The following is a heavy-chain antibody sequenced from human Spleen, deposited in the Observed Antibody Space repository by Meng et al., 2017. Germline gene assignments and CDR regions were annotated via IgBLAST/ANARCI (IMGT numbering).Heavy chain of an antibody. CDR3: ARGGDIVATITLDY. CDR1: GGSFSGYY. Sequence: QVEVQQWGAGLLKPSAALSLPCAVDGGSFSGYYWRWIRQPPGKGLEWIGEMNHSGSTNYNPSLKSRVTISVDTSKNQFSLKLSSVTAADTAVYYCARGGDIVATITLDYWGQGTLVTVSS. CDR2: MNHSGST. J-gene: IGHJ4*02. D-gene: IGHD5-12*01. V-gene: IGHV4-34*01.